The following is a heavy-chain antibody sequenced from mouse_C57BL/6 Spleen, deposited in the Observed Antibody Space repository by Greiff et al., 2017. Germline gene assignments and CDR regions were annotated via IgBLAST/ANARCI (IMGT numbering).Heavy chain of an antibody. V-gene: IGHV2-2*01. CDR3: AREDYYGRFAY. J-gene: IGHJ3*01. CDR2: IWSGGST. Sequence: QVQLQQSGPGLVQPSQSLSITCTVSGFSLTSYGVHWVRQSPGKGLEWLGVIWSGGSTDYNAAFISSLSISKDNSKSQVFFKMNSLQADDTAIDYCAREDYYGRFAYWGQGTLVTVSA. D-gene: IGHD1-2*01. CDR1: GFSLTSYG.